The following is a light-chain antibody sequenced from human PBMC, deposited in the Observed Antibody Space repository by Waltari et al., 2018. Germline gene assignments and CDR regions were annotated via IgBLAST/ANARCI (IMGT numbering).Light chain of an antibody. Sequence: QSALTQPASVSGSPGQSITISCTGTSSDVGGYHYVSWYQQHPGKAPKRMIYDVSNRPSGVSNRCSGSKSGNTASMTISGLQAEDEADYYCSSYTSSSTVVFGGGTKLTVL. CDR3: SSYTSSSTVV. CDR1: SSDVGGYHY. CDR2: DVS. J-gene: IGLJ2*01. V-gene: IGLV2-14*03.